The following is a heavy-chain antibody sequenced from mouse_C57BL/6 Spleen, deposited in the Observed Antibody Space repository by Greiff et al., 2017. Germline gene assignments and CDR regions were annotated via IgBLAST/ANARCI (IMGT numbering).Heavy chain of an antibody. V-gene: IGHV1-82*01. Sequence: QVQLQQSGPELVKPGASVKISCKASGYAFSSSWMNWVKQRPGKGLEWIGRIYPGDGDTNYNGKFKGKATLTADKSSSTAYMQLSSLTSEDSAVYFCARGGSSGYPLAYWGQGTLVTVSA. J-gene: IGHJ3*01. CDR3: ARGGSSGYPLAY. CDR1: GYAFSSSW. D-gene: IGHD3-2*02. CDR2: IYPGDGDT.